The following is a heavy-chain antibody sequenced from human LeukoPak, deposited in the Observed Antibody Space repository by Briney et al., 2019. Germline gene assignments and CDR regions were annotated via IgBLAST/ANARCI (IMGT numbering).Heavy chain of an antibody. Sequence: SQTLSLTFTVSGGSISSGGYYWSWIRQPPGKGLEWIGYIYHSGSTYYNPSLKSRVTISVDRSKNQFSLKLSSVTAADTAVYYCASRTGFSSSWYSAEYFQHWGQGTLVTVSS. V-gene: IGHV4-30-2*01. CDR1: GGSISSGGYY. CDR3: ASRTGFSSSWYSAEYFQH. CDR2: IYHSGST. J-gene: IGHJ1*01. D-gene: IGHD6-13*01.